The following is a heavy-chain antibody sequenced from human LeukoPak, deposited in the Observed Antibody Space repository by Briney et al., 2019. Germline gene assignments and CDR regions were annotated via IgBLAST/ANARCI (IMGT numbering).Heavy chain of an antibody. V-gene: IGHV3-11*04. J-gene: IGHJ4*02. Sequence: GGSLRLSCAASGFTFSDYYMSWIRQAPGKGLEWVSYISSSGSTIYYADFVKGRFTISRDNAKNSLYLQMNSLRAEDTAVYYCVRGAYSSSWLNFDYWGQGTLVTVSS. CDR1: GFTFSDYY. D-gene: IGHD6-13*01. CDR3: VRGAYSSSWLNFDY. CDR2: ISSSGSTI.